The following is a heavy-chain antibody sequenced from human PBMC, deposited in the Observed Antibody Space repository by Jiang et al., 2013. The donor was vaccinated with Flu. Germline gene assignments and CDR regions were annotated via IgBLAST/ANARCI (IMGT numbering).Heavy chain of an antibody. J-gene: IGHJ4*02. CDR1: GYSFTTYW. Sequence: LRISCQVSGYSFTTYWIGWVRQMPGKGLEWMGIIYPDDSNTRYSPSFQGRVTFSVDTSTNTAHLQWSSLEASDSAIYFCARGTIFDYWGQGTRGHRLL. D-gene: IGHD3-10*01. V-gene: IGHV5-51*01. CDR3: ARGTIFDY. CDR2: IYPDDSNT.